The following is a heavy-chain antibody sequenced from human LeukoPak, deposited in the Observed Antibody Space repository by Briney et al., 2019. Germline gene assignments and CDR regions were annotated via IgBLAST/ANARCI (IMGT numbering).Heavy chain of an antibody. D-gene: IGHD3-3*01. CDR3: AGGSDFWSGYRYYFDY. V-gene: IGHV4-38-2*01. CDR2: IYHSGST. CDR1: GYSSSSGYY. Sequence: PSVTLSLTCAVSGYSSSSGYYWGWIRQPPGQGLEWIGRIYHSGSTYYNPPLKSRLPISVHTSNNQFSLKLSSVTAAGAAVYYCAGGSDFWSGYRYYFDYWGQGTLVTVS. J-gene: IGHJ4*02.